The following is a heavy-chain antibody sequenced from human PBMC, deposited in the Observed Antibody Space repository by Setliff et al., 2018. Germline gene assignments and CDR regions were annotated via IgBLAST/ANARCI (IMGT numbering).Heavy chain of an antibody. CDR3: AGGQPLVRKYYYYMDV. D-gene: IGHD3-10*01. J-gene: IGHJ6*03. Sequence: GASVKVSCKASGYTFTDYYMHWVQQAPGKGLEWMGRVDPEDGETIYAEKFQGRVTITADESTSTAYMELSSLGSEDTAVYYCAGGQPLVRKYYYYMDVWGKGTTVTVSS. CDR1: GYTFTDYY. CDR2: VDPEDGET. V-gene: IGHV1-69-2*01.